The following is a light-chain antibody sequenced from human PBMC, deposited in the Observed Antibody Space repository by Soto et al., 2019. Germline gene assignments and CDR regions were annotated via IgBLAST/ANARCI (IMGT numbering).Light chain of an antibody. Sequence: EIVMTQSPATVSVSPGERATLSCRASQSVSGNLAWYQQKPGQPPRLLIHGASNRATGIPARFSGSGSGTEFTLTINSLQSEDFAVYYCQQYNDWPPFTFGPGPKVEI. CDR2: GAS. CDR3: QQYNDWPPFT. V-gene: IGKV3-15*01. J-gene: IGKJ3*01. CDR1: QSVSGN.